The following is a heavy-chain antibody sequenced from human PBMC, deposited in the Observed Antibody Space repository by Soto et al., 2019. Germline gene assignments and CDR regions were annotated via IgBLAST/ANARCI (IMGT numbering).Heavy chain of an antibody. D-gene: IGHD2-2*01. CDR3: ATGGGYCSSTSCYLYRANWFDP. CDR2: FDPEDGET. Sequence: ASVEVSCKVSGYTLTELSMHWVRQAPGKGLEWMGGFDPEDGETIYAQKFQGRVTMTEDTSTDTAYMELSSLRSEDTAVYYCATGGGYCSSTSCYLYRANWFDPWGQGTLVTVSS. V-gene: IGHV1-24*01. CDR1: GYTLTELS. J-gene: IGHJ5*02.